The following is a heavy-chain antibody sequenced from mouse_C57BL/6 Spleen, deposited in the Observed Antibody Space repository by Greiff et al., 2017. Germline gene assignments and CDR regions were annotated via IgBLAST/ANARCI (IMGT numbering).Heavy chain of an antibody. V-gene: IGHV5-17*01. J-gene: IGHJ2*01. Sequence: EVQVVESGGGLVKPGGSLKLSCAASGFTFSDYGMHWVRQAPEKGLEWVAYISSGSSTIYYADTVKGRFTISRDNAKHTLFLQMTSLRSEDTAMYYCARPIYGYDREYFDYWGQGTTLTVSS. D-gene: IGHD2-2*01. CDR3: ARPIYGYDREYFDY. CDR2: ISSGSSTI. CDR1: GFTFSDYG.